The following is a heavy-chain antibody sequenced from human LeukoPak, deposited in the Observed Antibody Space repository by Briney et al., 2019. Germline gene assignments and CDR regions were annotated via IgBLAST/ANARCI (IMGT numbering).Heavy chain of an antibody. Sequence: GRSLRLSCAASGFTFDDYAMHWVRQAPGKGLEWVSGISWNSGSIGYADSVKGRFTISRDNAKNSLYLQMNSLRAEDTALYYCAKDVKGYYYYYGMDVWGQGTTVTVPS. V-gene: IGHV3-9*01. CDR2: ISWNSGSI. J-gene: IGHJ6*02. CDR3: AKDVKGYYYYYGMDV. CDR1: GFTFDDYA.